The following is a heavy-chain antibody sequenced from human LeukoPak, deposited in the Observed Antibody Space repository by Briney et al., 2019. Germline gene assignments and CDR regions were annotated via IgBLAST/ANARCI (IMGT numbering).Heavy chain of an antibody. J-gene: IGHJ5*02. V-gene: IGHV4-4*07. CDR1: GGSINSYY. D-gene: IGHD4-23*01. Sequence: SETLSLTCTVSGGSINSYYWSWLRQPAERGLKWIGRIYASGSTTYNPSLRSRVAISMDTSKNQFSLRLTSVTAADTAVYYCTRDSGTTGVVKFDPWGQGILVTVSS. CDR3: TRDSGTTGVVKFDP. CDR2: IYASGST.